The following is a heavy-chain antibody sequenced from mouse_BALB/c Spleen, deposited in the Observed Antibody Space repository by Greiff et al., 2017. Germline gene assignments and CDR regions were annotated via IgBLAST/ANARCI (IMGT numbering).Heavy chain of an antibody. CDR1: GFTFSSYA. D-gene: IGHD1-2*01. J-gene: IGHJ4*01. CDR3: ARGLLRLPYYYAMDY. CDR2: ISSGGST. V-gene: IGHV5-6-5*01. Sequence: EVQRVESGGGLVKPGGSLKLSCAASGFTFSSYAMSWVRQTPEKRLQWVASISSGGSTYYPDSVKGRFTISRDNARNILYLQMSSLRSEDTAMYYCARGLLRLPYYYAMDYWGQGTSVTVSS.